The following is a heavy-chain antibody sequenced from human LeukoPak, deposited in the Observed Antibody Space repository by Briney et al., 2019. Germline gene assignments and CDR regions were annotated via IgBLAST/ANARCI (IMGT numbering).Heavy chain of an antibody. V-gene: IGHV4-39*01. CDR3: ARLQVLIIGTRRSVEYDS. J-gene: IGHJ4*02. CDR2: IYYNGNT. Sequence: SETLSLTCTVSGDSISTSSYYWGWIRQPPGKGLEWIGTIYYNGNTFYNLSLKSRVTISGDMSKNRFSLKLNSVTAADTAVHYCARLQVLIIGTRRSVEYDSWGQGTLVTVSS. CDR1: GDSISTSSYY. D-gene: IGHD3-22*01.